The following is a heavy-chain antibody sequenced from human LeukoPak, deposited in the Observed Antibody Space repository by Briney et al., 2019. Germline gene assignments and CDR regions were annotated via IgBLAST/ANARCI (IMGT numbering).Heavy chain of an antibody. Sequence: PSETLSLTCTVSGGSISSSSYYWGWIRQPPGKGLEWIGSIYYSGSTYYNPSLKSRLTISVDTSKTPFSLKLSSVTAAATAVYYCARGGRATVTTWGQGTLVTVSS. CDR1: GGSISSSSYY. CDR2: IYYSGST. V-gene: IGHV4-39*01. J-gene: IGHJ5*02. CDR3: ARGGRATVTT. D-gene: IGHD4-17*01.